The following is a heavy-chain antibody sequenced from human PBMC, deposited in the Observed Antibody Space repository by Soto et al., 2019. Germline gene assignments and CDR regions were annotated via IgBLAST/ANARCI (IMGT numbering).Heavy chain of an antibody. J-gene: IGHJ5*02. CDR1: GGSISNSNYY. V-gene: IGHV4-39*01. CDR3: ARHPPGYNWFDP. CDR2: IYYSGST. Sequence: SETLSLTCTVSGGSISNSNYYWGWIRQPPGKGLEWIGSIYYSGSTYYNQSLKSRVTISVDTSKKQLSLKLSSMTAADTAVYYCARHPPGYNWFDPWGQGTLVTVSS.